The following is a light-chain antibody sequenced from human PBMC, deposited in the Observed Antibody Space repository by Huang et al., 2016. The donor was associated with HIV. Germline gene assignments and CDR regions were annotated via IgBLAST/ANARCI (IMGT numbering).Light chain of an antibody. CDR3: QHYNNWPPWT. CDR1: QGVSKN. CDR2: GAS. Sequence: EIVMTQSPATLSVSPGERATLSCRASQGVSKNIAWYQQKPGQTPRLLIHGASTRATGIAAKCSGRGSGTDFTLTITSRQPEDSAVYYCQHYNNWPPWTFGPGTQVEI. J-gene: IGKJ1*01. V-gene: IGKV3D-15*01.